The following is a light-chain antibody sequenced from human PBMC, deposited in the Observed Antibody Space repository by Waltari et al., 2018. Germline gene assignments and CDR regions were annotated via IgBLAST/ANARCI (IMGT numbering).Light chain of an antibody. CDR2: DVN. Sequence: QSALSQPASVSGSPGQSITISCTGSSSDVGGDDSVSWYQDHPGQAPKVIIYDVNNRPSGVSDRFSGSKSGNTASLTISERQADDEANYYCCSQSSYNGVIFGGGTKLTVL. V-gene: IGLV2-14*03. J-gene: IGLJ2*01. CDR1: SSDVGGDDS. CDR3: CSQSSYNGVI.